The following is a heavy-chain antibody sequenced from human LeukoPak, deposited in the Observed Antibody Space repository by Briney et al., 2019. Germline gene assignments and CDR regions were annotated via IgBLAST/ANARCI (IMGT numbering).Heavy chain of an antibody. CDR2: IYYSGST. Sequence: SETLSLTCTVSGGSISSYYWSWIRQPPGKGLEWIGYIYYSGSTNYNPSLKSRVTISVDTSKNQFSLKLSSVTAAGTAVYYCVVTTVTQTNWFDPWGQGTLVTVSS. CDR3: VVTTVTQTNWFDP. V-gene: IGHV4-59*08. J-gene: IGHJ5*02. CDR1: GGSISSYY. D-gene: IGHD4-17*01.